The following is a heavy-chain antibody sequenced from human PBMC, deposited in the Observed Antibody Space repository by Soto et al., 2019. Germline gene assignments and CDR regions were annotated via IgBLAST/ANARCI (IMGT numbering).Heavy chain of an antibody. CDR2: ISAYNGNT. D-gene: IGHD3-22*01. Sequence: ASVKVSCKASGYTFTSYGISWVRQAPGQGLEWMGWISAYNGNTNYAQKLQGRVTMTTDTSTSTAYMELRSLRSDDTAVYYCARGRYYDSSGYYGLSPHEYWGQGTLVTVSS. CDR1: GYTFTSYG. V-gene: IGHV1-18*01. J-gene: IGHJ4*02. CDR3: ARGRYYDSSGYYGLSPHEY.